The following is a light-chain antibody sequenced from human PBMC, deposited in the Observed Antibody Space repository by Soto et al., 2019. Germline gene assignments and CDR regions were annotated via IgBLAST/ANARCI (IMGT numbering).Light chain of an antibody. J-gene: IGKJ4*01. CDR3: QQANSCPLT. Sequence: DIQMTQSPSSVSASVGDRVTITCRASQDISSWLAWYQHKPGKAPSLLIYAASSLQSGVPSRFRGSGSGTDFALTIAGLESEDFATYYCQQANSCPLTFGGGTKVEIK. CDR1: QDISSW. V-gene: IGKV1D-12*01. CDR2: AAS.